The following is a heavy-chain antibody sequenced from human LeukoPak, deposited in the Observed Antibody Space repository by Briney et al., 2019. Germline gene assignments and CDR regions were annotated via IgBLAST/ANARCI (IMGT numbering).Heavy chain of an antibody. Sequence: GGSLRLSCAASGFTFSSYDMHWVRQATGKGLEWVSAIGTAGDTYYPGSVKGRFTISRDNSKNTLYLQMKSLRAEDTAVYYCAKSGLNRFDYWGQGTLVTVSS. CDR3: AKSGLNRFDY. J-gene: IGHJ4*02. CDR2: IGTAGDT. D-gene: IGHD2-15*01. V-gene: IGHV3-13*01. CDR1: GFTFSSYD.